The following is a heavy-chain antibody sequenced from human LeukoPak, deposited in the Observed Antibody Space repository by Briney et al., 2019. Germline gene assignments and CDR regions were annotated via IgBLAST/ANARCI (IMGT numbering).Heavy chain of an antibody. Sequence: SETLSLTCAVYGGSFSGYYWSWIRQPPGKGLEWIGEINHSGSTNYNPSLKGRVTISVDTSKNQFSLKLSSVTAADTAVYYCARGRGCSGGSCYWVYWGQGTLVTVSS. CDR3: ARGRGCSGGSCYWVY. CDR1: GGSFSGYY. D-gene: IGHD2-15*01. V-gene: IGHV4-34*01. J-gene: IGHJ4*02. CDR2: INHSGST.